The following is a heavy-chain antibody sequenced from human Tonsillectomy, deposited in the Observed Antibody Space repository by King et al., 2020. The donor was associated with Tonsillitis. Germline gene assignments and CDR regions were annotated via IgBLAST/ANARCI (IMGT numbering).Heavy chain of an antibody. V-gene: IGHV1-18*04. D-gene: IGHD3-9*01. CDR1: GYTFTNYG. J-gene: IGHJ4*02. CDR3: ARVSGDYTILTGFDS. CDR2: ISTYNGNT. Sequence: QLVPSGAEVKKPGASVKVSCKASGYTFTNYGFSWVRQAPGQGLEWMGWISTYNGNTNYAHKFQGRVTLATDTSTSTAYMELRSLRSDDTAVYYCARVSGDYTILTGFDSWGQGTLVTVSS.